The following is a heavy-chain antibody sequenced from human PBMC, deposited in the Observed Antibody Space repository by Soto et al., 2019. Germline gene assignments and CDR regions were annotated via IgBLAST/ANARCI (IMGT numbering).Heavy chain of an antibody. Sequence: EVQLVESGGGLVQPGGSLRLSCAVSGFTLSDHFMDSVRQAPGKGLEWVGRTKHKVSSYATEYAASVKSRYTISRDDLYNSLYLQMSSLRTGDTAVYYCVAYLSYYVHWGQGTLVTVSS. CDR3: VAYLSYYVH. D-gene: IGHD3-10*02. CDR1: GFTLSDHF. V-gene: IGHV3-72*01. J-gene: IGHJ1*01. CDR2: TKHKVSSYAT.